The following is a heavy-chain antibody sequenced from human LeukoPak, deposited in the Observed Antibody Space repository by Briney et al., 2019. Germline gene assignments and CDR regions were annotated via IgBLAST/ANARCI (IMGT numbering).Heavy chain of an antibody. CDR2: INPSGGST. D-gene: IGHD3-10*01. V-gene: IGHV1-46*01. Sequence: GASVKVSCKASGYTFTSYYMHWVRQAPGQGLEWMGIINPSGGSTSYAQKFQGRVTMTRDTSTSTVYMELSSLRSEDTAVYYCARDWNGQFYYYGSGSPPGYFDYWGQGTLVTVSS. CDR3: ARDWNGQFYYYGSGSPPGYFDY. CDR1: GYTFTSYY. J-gene: IGHJ4*02.